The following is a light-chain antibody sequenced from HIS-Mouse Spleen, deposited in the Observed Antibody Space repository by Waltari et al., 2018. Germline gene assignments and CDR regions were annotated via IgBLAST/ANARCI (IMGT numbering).Light chain of an antibody. CDR2: EVS. V-gene: IGLV2-8*01. Sequence: QSALTQPPSASGSPGPSVTISCPGTSSDFRGYNYVSWYRQHPGKAPKLMIYEVSKRPSGVPDRFSGSKSGNTASLTVSGLQAEDEADYYCSSYAGSNPVVFGGGTKLTVL. J-gene: IGLJ2*01. CDR1: SSDFRGYNY. CDR3: SSYAGSNPVV.